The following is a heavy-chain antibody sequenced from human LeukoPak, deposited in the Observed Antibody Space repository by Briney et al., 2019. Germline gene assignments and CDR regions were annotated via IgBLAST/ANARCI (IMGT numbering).Heavy chain of an antibody. CDR2: ISHSSIT. D-gene: IGHD4-23*01. CDR3: ARDLHGGNSFTSDWYFDL. Sequence: SGTLSLTCAVSGGSISISNSNWWRWVRQPPGKGLEWIGEISHSSITNYNPSLKSRVTISVDKSKNQFSLKLSSVTAADTAVYYCARDLHGGNSFTSDWYFDLWGRGTLVTVSS. CDR1: GGSISISNSNW. V-gene: IGHV4-4*02. J-gene: IGHJ2*01.